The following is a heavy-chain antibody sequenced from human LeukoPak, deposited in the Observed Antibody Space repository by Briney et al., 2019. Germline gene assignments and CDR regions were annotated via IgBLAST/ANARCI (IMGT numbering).Heavy chain of an antibody. D-gene: IGHD3-22*01. V-gene: IGHV1-2*02. CDR3: HTMIVVVAQLQDY. J-gene: IGHJ4*02. CDR1: GYTFTGYY. CDR2: INPNSGGT. Sequence: ASVKVSCKASGYTFTGYYMHWVRQAPGQGLEWMGWINPNSGGTNYAQKFQGRVTMTRETSISTAYMERSRLRSDDTAVYYCHTMIVVVAQLQDYWGQGTLVTVSS.